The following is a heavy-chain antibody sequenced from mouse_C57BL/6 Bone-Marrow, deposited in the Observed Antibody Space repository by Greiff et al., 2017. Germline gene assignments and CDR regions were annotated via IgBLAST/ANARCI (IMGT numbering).Heavy chain of an antibody. CDR1: GYTFTSYW. D-gene: IGHD2-2*01. CDR3: ARWLRQAWVAY. Sequence: VQLQQPGAELVKPGASVKLSCKASGYTFTSYWMHWVKQRPGQGLEWIGMIHPNSGSTNYNEKFKSKATLTVDKSSSTAYMQLSSLTAEDTAVYYCARWLRQAWVAYWGQGTLVTVSA. J-gene: IGHJ3*01. V-gene: IGHV1-64*01. CDR2: IHPNSGST.